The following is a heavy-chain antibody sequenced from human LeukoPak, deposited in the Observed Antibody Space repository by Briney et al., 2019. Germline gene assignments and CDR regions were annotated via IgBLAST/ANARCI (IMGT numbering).Heavy chain of an antibody. CDR3: ARGGSGWYSSWFDP. D-gene: IGHD6-19*01. CDR1: GGSISSYY. J-gene: IGHJ5*02. CDR2: IYTSGST. Sequence: SETLSLTCTVSGGSISSYYWSWIRQPAGKGLEWIGRIYTSGSTNYNPSLKSRVTISVDTSKNQFSLKLSSVTAADTAVYYCARGGSGWYSSWFDPWGQGTLVTVSS. V-gene: IGHV4-4*07.